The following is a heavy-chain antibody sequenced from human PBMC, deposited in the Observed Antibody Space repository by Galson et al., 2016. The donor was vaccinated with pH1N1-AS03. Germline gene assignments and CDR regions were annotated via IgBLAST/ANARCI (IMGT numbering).Heavy chain of an antibody. D-gene: IGHD2-15*01. J-gene: IGHJ5*02. CDR1: GASVSHYASY. Sequence: LTCSVSGASVSHYASYWGWIRQAPGKGLEWIATVSARGTTYHNPSLDSRLTISLDTSKNHFSLTLTSVTAADTAMYYCARDRRDCSGGSCSQDGWFDPWGQGTLVVVSS. CDR3: ARDRRDCSGGSCSQDGWFDP. V-gene: IGHV4-39*07. CDR2: VSARGTT.